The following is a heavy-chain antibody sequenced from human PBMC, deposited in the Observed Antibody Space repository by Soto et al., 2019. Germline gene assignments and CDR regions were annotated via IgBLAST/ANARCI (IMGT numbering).Heavy chain of an antibody. V-gene: IGHV3-15*01. CDR1: GFTLSNAW. J-gene: IGHJ4*02. Sequence: EVQLEESGGGPVEPGGSLRLSCAASGFTLSNAWMNWVRHTPGRGLEWVGRIKSRSDGGTPDYGAPVKGRFTISRDDSLNTVYLQMNSLTAEDTGVYYCTTDTRRISVFGVPWDSSGQGTLVTVSS. D-gene: IGHD3-3*01. CDR2: IKSRSDGGTP. CDR3: TTDTRRISVFGVPWDS.